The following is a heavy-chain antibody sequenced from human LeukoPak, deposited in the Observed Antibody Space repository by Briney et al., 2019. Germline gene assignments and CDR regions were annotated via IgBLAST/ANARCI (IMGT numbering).Heavy chain of an antibody. V-gene: IGHV3-23*01. D-gene: IGHD3-10*01. Sequence: GGSLRLSCAASGFTVSAYAMAWVRQAPGKGLEWVSTIYDDNTYYEDSMKGRFAISTDNPKNTLYLQMNSLRVEDTAVYFCAARKVRGVWFYLDYWGQGTLVTVSS. CDR1: GFTVSAYA. J-gene: IGHJ4*02. CDR2: IYDDNT. CDR3: AARKVRGVWFYLDY.